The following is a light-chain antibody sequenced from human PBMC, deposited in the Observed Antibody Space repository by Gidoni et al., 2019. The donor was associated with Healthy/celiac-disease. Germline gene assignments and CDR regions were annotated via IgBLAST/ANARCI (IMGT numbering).Light chain of an antibody. CDR1: QDISND. Sequence: DIQMTQSTSSLSASVGDRGTITCQARQDISNDLNWYQQKPGKAPKLLIYDASNLETGVPSRFSGSGSGTDFTFTISSLQPEDIATYYCQQYDNLLAVTFGPGTKVDIK. CDR2: DAS. CDR3: QQYDNLLAVT. V-gene: IGKV1-33*01. J-gene: IGKJ3*01.